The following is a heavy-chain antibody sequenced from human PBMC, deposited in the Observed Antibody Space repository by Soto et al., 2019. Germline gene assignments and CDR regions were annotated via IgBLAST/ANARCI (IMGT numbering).Heavy chain of an antibody. V-gene: IGHV1-58*01. CDR2: LVVGTGNT. J-gene: IGHJ6*02. Sequence: ASVKVSCKTSGFTFRSSAVQWVRQARGQRLEWIGWLVVGTGNTNYAQKFQQRVTISSDRSTNTVSMELSSLTSEDTVVYYCATGAYCSGGSCSDYYYYYYGMDLWGQGTTVTVSS. D-gene: IGHD2-15*01. CDR1: GFTFRSSA. CDR3: ATGAYCSGGSCSDYYYYYYGMDL.